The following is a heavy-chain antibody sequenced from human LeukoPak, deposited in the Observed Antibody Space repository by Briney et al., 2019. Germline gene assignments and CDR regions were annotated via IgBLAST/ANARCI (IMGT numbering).Heavy chain of an antibody. V-gene: IGHV1-46*01. CDR3: ARVPRDYALFDP. D-gene: IGHD4-17*01. CDR2: INPSGGST. CDR1: GYTFTSYY. Sequence: ASVKVSCTASGYTFTSYYMHWVRQAPGQGLEWMGIINPSGGSTSYAQKFQGRVTMTRDTSTSTAYMELSSLRSEDTAVHYCARVPRDYALFDPWGQGTLVTVSS. J-gene: IGHJ5*02.